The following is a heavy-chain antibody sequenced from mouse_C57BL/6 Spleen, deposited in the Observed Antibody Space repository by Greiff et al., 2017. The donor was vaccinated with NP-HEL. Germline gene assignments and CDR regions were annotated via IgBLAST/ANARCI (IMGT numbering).Heavy chain of an antibody. CDR1: GYTFTSYW. D-gene: IGHD2-2*01. CDR3: AKYGYDRGFAY. Sequence: VQLQQPGAELVKPGASVKLSCKASGYTFTSYWMHWVKQRPGQGLEWIGMIHPNSGSTNYNEKFKSKATLTVDKSSSTAYMQLSSLTSEDSAVYYRAKYGYDRGFAYWGQGTLVTVSA. CDR2: IHPNSGST. V-gene: IGHV1-64*01. J-gene: IGHJ3*01.